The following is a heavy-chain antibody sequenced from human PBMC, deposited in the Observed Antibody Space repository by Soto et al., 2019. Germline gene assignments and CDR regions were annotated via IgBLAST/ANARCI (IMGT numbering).Heavy chain of an antibody. CDR3: AKTPGGVVVTDFDC. CDR1: GFTFSIFA. V-gene: IGHV3-23*01. J-gene: IGHJ4*02. Sequence: GGSLRLSCAASGFTFSIFAMSWVRQAPGKGLEWVSTISGSSVNTFYADSVRGRFTISRDNSKNTLFLQMNSLRAEDTAIYYCAKTPGGVVVTDFDCWGQGTLVTVSS. CDR2: ISGSSVNT. D-gene: IGHD2-15*01.